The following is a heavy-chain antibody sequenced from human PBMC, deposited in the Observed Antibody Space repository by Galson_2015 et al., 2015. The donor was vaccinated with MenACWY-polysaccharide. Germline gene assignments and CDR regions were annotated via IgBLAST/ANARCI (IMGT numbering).Heavy chain of an antibody. J-gene: IGHJ5*02. CDR3: AGIPATETSYGWFDP. V-gene: IGHV4-31*11. CDR2: IYYSGRS. D-gene: IGHD4-17*01. CDR1: GASIISGSHY. Sequence: TLSLTCAVSGASIISGSHYWSWFRQYPGKNPEWIAYIYYSGRSNYNPSLRSRVTISIDMSKNQFSLNLSSVTAADTAVYFCAGIPATETSYGWFDPWGQGTLVTVSS.